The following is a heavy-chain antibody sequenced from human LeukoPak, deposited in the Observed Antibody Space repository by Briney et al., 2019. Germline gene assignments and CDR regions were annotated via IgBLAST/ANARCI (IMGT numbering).Heavy chain of an antibody. CDR3: ASVSDGYYYMDV. CDR2: IYHSGST. J-gene: IGHJ6*03. V-gene: IGHV4-38-2*02. D-gene: IGHD5-24*01. CDR1: GYSISSGYY. Sequence: PSETLSLTCTVSGYSISSGYYWGWIRQPPGKGLEWIGSIYHSGSTYYNPSLKSRVTISLDTSKNQVSLKLSSVTAADTAVYYCASVSDGYYYMDVWGKGTTVTISS.